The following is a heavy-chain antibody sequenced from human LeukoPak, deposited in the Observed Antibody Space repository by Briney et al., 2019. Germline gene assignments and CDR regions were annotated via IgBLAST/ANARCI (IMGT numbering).Heavy chain of an antibody. Sequence: SETLSLTCTVSGGSISSFFWSWIRQPPGEGLEWIGSIFSSGSTNYNTSLRSRVSISLDTSKNQFSLKLSSVTAADTAVYYCARRWLHRKGFDYWGQGTLVTVSS. CDR1: GGSISSFF. J-gene: IGHJ4*02. CDR3: ARRWLHRKGFDY. D-gene: IGHD5-24*01. CDR2: IFSSGST. V-gene: IGHV4-59*12.